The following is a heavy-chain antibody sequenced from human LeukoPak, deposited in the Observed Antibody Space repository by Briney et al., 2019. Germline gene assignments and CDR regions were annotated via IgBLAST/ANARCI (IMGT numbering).Heavy chain of an antibody. CDR2: ISSSSSTI. J-gene: IGHJ4*02. CDR1: GFTFSSYS. D-gene: IGHD3-10*01. Sequence: GGSLRLSCAASGFTFSSYSMNWVRQAPGKGLEWVSYISSSSSTIYYADSVKGRFTISRDNAKNSLYLQMNSLRAEDTAVYYCARDSSHGSGSYEDYWGQGTLVTVSS. CDR3: ARDSSHGSGSYEDY. V-gene: IGHV3-48*04.